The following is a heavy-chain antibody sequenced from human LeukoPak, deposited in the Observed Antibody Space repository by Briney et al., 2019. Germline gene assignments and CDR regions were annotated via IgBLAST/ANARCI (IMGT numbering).Heavy chain of an antibody. Sequence: SETLSLTCTVSGGSISSGSYYWSWIRQPAGKGLEWIGRIYTSGSTNYNPSLKSRVTISVDTSKNQFSLKLSSVTAADTAVYYCARDGDFWSGYIDYWAREPWSPSPQ. V-gene: IGHV4-61*02. D-gene: IGHD3-3*01. CDR2: IYTSGST. CDR3: ARDGDFWSGYIDY. J-gene: IGHJ4*02. CDR1: GGSISSGSYY.